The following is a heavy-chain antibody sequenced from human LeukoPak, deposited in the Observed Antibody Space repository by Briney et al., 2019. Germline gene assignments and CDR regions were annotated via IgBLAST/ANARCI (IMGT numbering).Heavy chain of an antibody. Sequence: GESLKISCKGSGYSFTSYWIGWVRQMPGKGLEWMGIIYPGDSDTRYSPSFQGQVTISADKSISTAYLQWSSLKASDTAMYYCASVYCSGGSCPGYFDYWGQGTLVTVSS. CDR1: GYSFTSYW. D-gene: IGHD2-15*01. CDR3: ASVYCSGGSCPGYFDY. V-gene: IGHV5-51*01. CDR2: IYPGDSDT. J-gene: IGHJ4*02.